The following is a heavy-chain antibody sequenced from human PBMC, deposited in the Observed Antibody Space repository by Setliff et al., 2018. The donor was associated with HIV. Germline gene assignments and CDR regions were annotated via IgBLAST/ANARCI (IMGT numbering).Heavy chain of an antibody. Sequence: ASVKVSCKASGYTFTSYYMHWVRQAPGQGLEWMGIINPSGGSTSYAQKFQGRVTMTRDTSTSTVYMELSSLRSEDTAVYYCARESSGTGTTPYNWFDPWGQGTLVTVSS. J-gene: IGHJ5*02. V-gene: IGHV1-46*01. CDR1: GYTFTSYY. CDR2: INPSGGST. CDR3: ARESSGTGTTPYNWFDP. D-gene: IGHD1-7*01.